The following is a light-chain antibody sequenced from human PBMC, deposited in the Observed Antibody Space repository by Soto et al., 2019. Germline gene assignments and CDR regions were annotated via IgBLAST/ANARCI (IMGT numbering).Light chain of an antibody. Sequence: EIVFTQSPGTLSLFPGRKATFSFRGRQSVSSTYVAWYQQKPGKAPRLLIYGAFKRATGVPDRFSGSGSGTDFTLTISRMEREDFAVYCCQHYGSSPRTFGQGTKVDIK. J-gene: IGKJ1*01. CDR3: QHYGSSPRT. CDR1: QSVSSTY. CDR2: GAF. V-gene: IGKV3-20*01.